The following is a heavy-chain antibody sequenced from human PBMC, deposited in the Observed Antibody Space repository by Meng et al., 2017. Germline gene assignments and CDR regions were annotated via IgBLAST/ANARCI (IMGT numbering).Heavy chain of an antibody. CDR1: GGSSSGYY. CDR2: INHSGST. V-gene: IGHV4-34*01. J-gene: IGHJ6*02. Sequence: SETLSLTCAVYGGSSSGYYWSWIRQPPGKGLEWIGEINHSGSTNYNPSLKSRVTISVDTSKNQFSLKLSSVTAADTAVYYCARHGRYYDSSGYYYYYGMDVWGQGTTVTVSS. CDR3: ARHGRYYDSSGYYYYYGMDV. D-gene: IGHD3-22*01.